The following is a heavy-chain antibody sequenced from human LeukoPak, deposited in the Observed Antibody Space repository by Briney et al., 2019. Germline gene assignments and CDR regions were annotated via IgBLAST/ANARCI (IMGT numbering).Heavy chain of an antibody. Sequence: PSETLSLTCTVSGGSISFYFWSWIRQPAGKGLEWIGRVYTSGSTNYNPSLKSRVILSGDTSKNQFSLKLSSVTAADTAVYYCARDAASLRGVFEYWGQGALVTVSS. D-gene: IGHD3-10*01. J-gene: IGHJ4*02. CDR2: VYTSGST. V-gene: IGHV4-4*07. CDR1: GGSISFYF. CDR3: ARDAASLRGVFEY.